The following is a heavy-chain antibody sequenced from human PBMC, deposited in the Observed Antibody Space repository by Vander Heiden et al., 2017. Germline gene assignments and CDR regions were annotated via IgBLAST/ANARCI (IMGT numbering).Heavy chain of an antibody. CDR2: IRSETDGGAT. D-gene: IGHD1-26*01. V-gene: IGHV3-15*01. CDR1: GFIFFHAG. Sequence: VQLFESGGGLVKPGCYLRLSCAAPGFIFFHAGMSWVRQAPGKGLEWVGRIRSETDGGATEYAAPVKGRFTISRDDSKNTLYLQINSLKTEDTGVYYCTTGWGSGIELGAWGQGTLVTVSS. J-gene: IGHJ5*02. CDR3: TTGWGSGIELGA.